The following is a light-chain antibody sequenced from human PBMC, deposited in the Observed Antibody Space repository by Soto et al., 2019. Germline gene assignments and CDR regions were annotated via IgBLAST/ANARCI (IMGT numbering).Light chain of an antibody. Sequence: QSALTQPASVSGSPGQSITISCTGTSSDVGGYNDVSWYQQHTGKAPKLMIYDVSDRPSGVSNRFSGSRSGNTASLTISGLQAEDEADYYCSSYTSSSTVVFGGGTKLTV. J-gene: IGLJ2*01. CDR2: DVS. V-gene: IGLV2-14*01. CDR3: SSYTSSSTVV. CDR1: SSDVGGYND.